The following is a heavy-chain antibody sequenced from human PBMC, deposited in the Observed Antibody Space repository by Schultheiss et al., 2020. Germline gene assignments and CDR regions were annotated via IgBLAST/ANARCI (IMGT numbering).Heavy chain of an antibody. CDR3: ARGSIFGVALNWFDP. Sequence: SETLSLTCAVYGGSFSDYYMSWIRQPPGKGLEWIGEINHSGSTNYNPSLKSRVTISVDTSKNQFSLRLTSVTAADTAVYYCARGSIFGVALNWFDPWGQGTLVTVSS. V-gene: IGHV4-34*01. CDR1: GGSFSDYY. D-gene: IGHD3-3*01. J-gene: IGHJ5*02. CDR2: INHSGST.